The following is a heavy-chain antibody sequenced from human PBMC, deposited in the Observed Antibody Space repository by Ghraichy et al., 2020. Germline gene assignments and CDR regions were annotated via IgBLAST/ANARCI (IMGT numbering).Heavy chain of an antibody. CDR3: AREGYYDFWSGYFRRPNYYMDV. Sequence: GGSLRLSCAASGFTFSSYWMSWVRQAPGKGLEWVANIKQDGSEKYYVDSVKGRFTISRDNAKNSLYLQMNSLRAEDTAVYYCAREGYYDFWSGYFRRPNYYMDVWGKGTTVTVSS. J-gene: IGHJ6*03. D-gene: IGHD3-3*01. CDR1: GFTFSSYW. CDR2: IKQDGSEK. V-gene: IGHV3-7*01.